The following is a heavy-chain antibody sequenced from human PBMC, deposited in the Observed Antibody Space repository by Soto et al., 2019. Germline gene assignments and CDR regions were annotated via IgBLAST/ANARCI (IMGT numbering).Heavy chain of an antibody. Sequence: QVQLVESGGGVVQPGRSLRLSCAASGFTFSSYGMHWVREAAGKGLEWVAVISYDGSNKYYADSVKGRFTISRDNSKNTLYLQMNCLRAEDTAVYYCAVMVGATYFEYWGQGSLVTVSS. CDR1: GFTFSSYG. CDR2: ISYDGSNK. V-gene: IGHV3-30*03. D-gene: IGHD1-26*01. J-gene: IGHJ4*02. CDR3: AVMVGATYFEY.